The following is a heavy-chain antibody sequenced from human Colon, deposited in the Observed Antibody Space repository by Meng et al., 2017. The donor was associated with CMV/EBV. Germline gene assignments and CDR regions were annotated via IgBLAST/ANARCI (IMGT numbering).Heavy chain of an antibody. V-gene: IGHV3-15*01. CDR1: GMTFSNAW. D-gene: IGHD2/OR15-2a*01. Sequence: GESLKISCTASGMTFSNAWMSWVRQAPGKGLEWIGRIKSKIDGGTTDYAAPVKGRFSLSRDDSKNTLYLQMNSLKTEDTAVYYCARRCTSTTCFPPLGYAMDVWGHGTTVTVSS. CDR2: IKSKIDGGTT. CDR3: ARRCTSTTCFPPLGYAMDV. J-gene: IGHJ6*02.